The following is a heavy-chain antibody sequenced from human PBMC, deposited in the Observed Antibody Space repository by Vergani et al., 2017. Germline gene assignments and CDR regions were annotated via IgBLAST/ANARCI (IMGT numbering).Heavy chain of an antibody. D-gene: IGHD3-22*01. V-gene: IGHV5-51*03. CDR3: ARLYGRDSSGSKYFDY. CDR2: IHLADSDT. CDR1: EYSFGNYW. Sequence: EVELVQSGPEMRKPGESLKISCKGSEYSFGNYWIGWVRQMPGKGLEWMGIIHLADSDTRYSPSFQGQVTISVDKSISTAYLQRSSLRASDSAMYYCARLYGRDSSGSKYFDYWGQGTLVTVSS. J-gene: IGHJ4*02.